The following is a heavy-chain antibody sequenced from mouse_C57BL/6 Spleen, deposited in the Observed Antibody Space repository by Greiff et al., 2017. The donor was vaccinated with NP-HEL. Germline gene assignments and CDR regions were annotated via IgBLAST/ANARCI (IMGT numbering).Heavy chain of an antibody. CDR1: GYTFTDYN. CDR3: ARSDGYSWFAY. CDR2: INPNNGGT. V-gene: IGHV1-22*01. J-gene: IGHJ3*01. Sequence: EVKLQESGPELVKPGASVKMSCKASGYTFTDYNMHWVKQSHGKSLEWIGYINPNNGGTSYNQKFKGKATLTVNKSSSTAYMELRSLTSEDSAVYYCARSDGYSWFAYWGQGTLVTVSA. D-gene: IGHD2-3*01.